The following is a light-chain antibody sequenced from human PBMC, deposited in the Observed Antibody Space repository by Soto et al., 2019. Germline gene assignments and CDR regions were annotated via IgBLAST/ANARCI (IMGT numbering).Light chain of an antibody. Sequence: DIQMPQSPSSLSASVGDRVTITCRASQSISSYLNWYQQKPGKAPKLLIYAASSLQSGAPSRFSGSGSGTDFTLTISSLHPEDFATYYCQQSYSTPLTFGGGTKVEIK. V-gene: IGKV1-39*01. CDR2: AAS. CDR1: QSISSY. J-gene: IGKJ4*01. CDR3: QQSYSTPLT.